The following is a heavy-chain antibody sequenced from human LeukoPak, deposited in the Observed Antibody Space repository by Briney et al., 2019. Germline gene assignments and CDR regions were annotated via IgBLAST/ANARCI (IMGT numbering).Heavy chain of an antibody. V-gene: IGHV3-9*01. CDR1: GFTFDDYA. D-gene: IGHD1-14*01. J-gene: IGHJ1*01. Sequence: GGSLRLSCAASGFTFDDYAMHWVRQAPGKGLEWVSGIGWNSGSIGYADSVKGRFTISRDNAKNSLYLQMNSLRAEDTALYYCAKDITAKARMGITLSFQHWGQGTLVTVSS. CDR2: IGWNSGSI. CDR3: AKDITAKARMGITLSFQH.